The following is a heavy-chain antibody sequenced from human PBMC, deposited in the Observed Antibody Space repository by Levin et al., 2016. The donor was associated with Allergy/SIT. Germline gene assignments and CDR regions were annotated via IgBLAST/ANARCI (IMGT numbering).Heavy chain of an antibody. CDR1: GGSISSSDYS. Sequence: GSLRLSCTVSGGSISSSDYSWGWIRQPPGKGLEWIGSFYYSGSTYYNPSLNSRVTISVDTSKNQFSLKLSSVTAADTAVYYCARGGWINGMDVWGQGTTVTVSS. V-gene: IGHV4-39*01. CDR2: FYYSGST. J-gene: IGHJ6*02. D-gene: IGHD5-12*01. CDR3: ARGGWINGMDV.